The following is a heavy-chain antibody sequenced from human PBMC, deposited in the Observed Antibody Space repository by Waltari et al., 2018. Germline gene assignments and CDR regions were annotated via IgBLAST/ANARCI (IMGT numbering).Heavy chain of an antibody. CDR1: GYTFIDYY. V-gene: IGHV1-69-2*01. CDR3: ATATDIVGTTRGAFDI. D-gene: IGHD1-26*01. J-gene: IGHJ3*02. CDR2: VEPEDGET. Sequence: EVHLVQSGAEVQKPGATVKISCKVSGYTFIDYYMHWVQQAPGKGLEWMGRVEPEDGETIYAEKFQGRVTITADTSTDTAYMELSSLRSEDTAVYYCATATDIVGTTRGAFDIWGQGTMVTVSS.